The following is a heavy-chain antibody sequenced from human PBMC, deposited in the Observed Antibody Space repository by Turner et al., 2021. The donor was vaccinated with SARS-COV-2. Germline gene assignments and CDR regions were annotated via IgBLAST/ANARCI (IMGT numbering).Heavy chain of an antibody. CDR3: ARGIKGVLMSGSYYYYGMDV. V-gene: IGHV4-34*01. J-gene: IGHJ6*02. D-gene: IGHD1-26*01. CDR1: GGSFSGYY. Sequence: QVQLPQWGAGLLKPSETLSLTCAVYGGSFSGYYWSWIRQPPGKGLEWIGEINHSGSTNYNPSLKSRVTISVDTSKNQFSLKLSSVTAADTAVYYCARGIKGVLMSGSYYYYGMDVWGQGTTVTVSS. CDR2: INHSGST.